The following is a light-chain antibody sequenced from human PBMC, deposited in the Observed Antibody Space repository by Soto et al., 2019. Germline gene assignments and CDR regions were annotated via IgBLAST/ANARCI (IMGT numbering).Light chain of an antibody. Sequence: IVLTQSPGTLSLSPGERTTLSCRASQSVSSSYLAWYQQQPGQAPRLRIYGASSRATGIPDRLSGRGSGADFTLTISRMEPEDFAVYYCQQYGGSITFGGGTKVDIK. J-gene: IGKJ4*01. CDR1: QSVSSSY. CDR3: QQYGGSIT. CDR2: GAS. V-gene: IGKV3-20*01.